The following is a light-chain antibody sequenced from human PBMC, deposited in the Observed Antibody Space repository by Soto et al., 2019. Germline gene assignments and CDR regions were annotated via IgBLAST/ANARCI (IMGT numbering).Light chain of an antibody. CDR3: ISYTTSSTVV. V-gene: IGLV2-14*01. CDR1: SSDVGSYKY. J-gene: IGLJ2*01. CDR2: EVS. Sequence: QSGLTQPASVSGSPGQSITISCTGTSSDVGSYKYVSWYQHYPGKAPKLIIYEVSNRPSGVSDRFSGSKSGNTASLTISGLQAEDEADYYCISYTTSSTVVFGGGTKLTVL.